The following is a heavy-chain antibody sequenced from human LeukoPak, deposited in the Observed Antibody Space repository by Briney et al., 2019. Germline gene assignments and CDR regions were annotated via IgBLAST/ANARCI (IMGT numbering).Heavy chain of an antibody. Sequence: SGTLSLTCTVSGGSISSYYWSWIRQPPGKGLEWIGYIYYSGSTNYNPSLKSRVTISVDTSKNQFSLKLSSVTAADTAVYYCARWGPVVLTGYYRYWYFDLWGRGTLVTVSS. CDR2: IYYSGST. CDR3: ARWGPVVLTGYYRYWYFDL. V-gene: IGHV4-59*08. CDR1: GGSISSYY. J-gene: IGHJ2*01. D-gene: IGHD3-9*01.